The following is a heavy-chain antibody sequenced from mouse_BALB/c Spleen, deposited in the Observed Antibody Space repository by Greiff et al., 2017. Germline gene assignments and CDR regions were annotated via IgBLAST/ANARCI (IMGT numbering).Heavy chain of an antibody. CDR2: ISSGGSYT. Sequence: EVQRVESGGDLVKPGGSLKLSCAASGFTFSSYGMSWVRQTPDKRLEWVATISSGGSYTYYPDSVKGRFTISRDNAKNTLYLQMSSLKSEDTAMYYCARRDGYSLAYWGQGTLVTVSA. D-gene: IGHD2-3*01. CDR1: GFTFSSYG. J-gene: IGHJ3*01. V-gene: IGHV5-6*01. CDR3: ARRDGYSLAY.